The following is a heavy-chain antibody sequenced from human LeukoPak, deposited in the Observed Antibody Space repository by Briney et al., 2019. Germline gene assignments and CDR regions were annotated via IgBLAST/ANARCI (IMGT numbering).Heavy chain of an antibody. J-gene: IGHJ4*02. CDR3: ARVKYSYGFVPKLYYFDY. CDR2: IPYDGSNK. CDR1: GFTFSSYA. D-gene: IGHD5-18*01. Sequence: GGSLRLSCAASGFTFSSYAMHWVRQAPGKGLEWVAVIPYDGSNKYYADSVKGRFTISRDNSKNTLYLQMNSLRAEDTAVYYCARVKYSYGFVPKLYYFDYWGQGTLVTVSS. V-gene: IGHV3-30-3*01.